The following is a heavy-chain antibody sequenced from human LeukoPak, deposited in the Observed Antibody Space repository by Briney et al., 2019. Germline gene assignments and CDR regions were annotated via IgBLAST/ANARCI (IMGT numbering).Heavy chain of an antibody. CDR1: GFTFSSYS. V-gene: IGHV3-21*04. Sequence: PGGSLRLSCAASGFTFSSYSMNWVRQAPGKGLEWVSSISSSSSYIYYADSVKGRFTISRDNAKNSLYLQMNSLRAEDTAVYYCAAAPTYDYYFDYWGQGTLVTVSS. J-gene: IGHJ4*02. D-gene: IGHD1-1*01. CDR2: ISSSSSYI. CDR3: AAAPTYDYYFDY.